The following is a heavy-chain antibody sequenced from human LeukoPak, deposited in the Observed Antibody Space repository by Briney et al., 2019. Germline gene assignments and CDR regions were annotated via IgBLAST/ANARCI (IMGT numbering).Heavy chain of an antibody. V-gene: IGHV4-31*03. Sequence: SETLSLTCTVSGGSISSGGYYWSWIRQHPGKGLEWIGYIYYSGSTYYNPSLKSRVTISVDTSKNQFSLKLSSVTAADTAVYYCAREYKTHYYGVDVWGQGTTVTVSS. CDR1: GGSISSGGYY. CDR3: AREYKTHYYGVDV. D-gene: IGHD1-14*01. J-gene: IGHJ6*02. CDR2: IYYSGST.